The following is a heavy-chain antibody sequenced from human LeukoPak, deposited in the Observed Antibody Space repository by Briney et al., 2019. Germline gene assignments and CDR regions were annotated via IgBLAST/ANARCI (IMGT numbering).Heavy chain of an antibody. V-gene: IGHV4-59*12. CDR2: IFYTGST. Sequence: ASETLSLTCTVSGASIRDYHWGWIRHPPGRGLEWIGYIFYTGSTSSSPSLKSRVTISADTSKSQFSLRLTSVTAADTALYYCARLVVVPADQFDSWSQGTLVTVSS. CDR1: GASIRDYH. J-gene: IGHJ4*02. CDR3: ARLVVVPADQFDS. D-gene: IGHD2-2*01.